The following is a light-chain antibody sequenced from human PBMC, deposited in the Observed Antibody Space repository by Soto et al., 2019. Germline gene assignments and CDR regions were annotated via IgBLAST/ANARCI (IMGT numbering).Light chain of an antibody. V-gene: IGKV1-5*03. CDR1: QSISSW. CDR3: QQYNSYPYT. CDR2: KAS. Sequence: DIQMTQSPSTLSASVGDRGTITCRASQSISSWLAWYQQKPGKAPKLLIYKASSLDSGVPSRFSGSGSGTEFTLTISSLQPDDFATYYCQQYNSYPYTFAQGTKLEIK. J-gene: IGKJ2*01.